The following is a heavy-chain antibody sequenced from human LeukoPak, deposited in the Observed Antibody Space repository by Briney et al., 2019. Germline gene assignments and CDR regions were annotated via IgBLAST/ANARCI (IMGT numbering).Heavy chain of an antibody. Sequence: GGSLRLSCAASGFTFSSYAMHWVRQAPGKGLEWVAVISYDGSNKYYADSVKGRFTISRDNAKNSLYLQMNSLRAEDTAVYYCARDLGCSSTSCYGDAWYYFDYWGQGTLVTVSS. CDR3: ARDLGCSSTSCYGDAWYYFDY. CDR1: GFTFSSYA. V-gene: IGHV3-30*04. CDR2: ISYDGSNK. D-gene: IGHD2-2*01. J-gene: IGHJ4*02.